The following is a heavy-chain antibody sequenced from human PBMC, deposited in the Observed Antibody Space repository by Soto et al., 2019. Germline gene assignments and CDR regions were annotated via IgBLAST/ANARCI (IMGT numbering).Heavy chain of an antibody. D-gene: IGHD1-1*01. J-gene: IGHJ5*02. CDR2: FYFSGST. CDR1: GASISSPSYY. CDR3: ARHRRATQTAETWFDP. V-gene: IGHV4-39*01. Sequence: PSETLSLTCTVSGASISSPSYYWGWIRQPPGKGLEWIGSFYFSGSTYYNPSVKSRVTIDVDTSNNQLSLKLTSVTAADTAVYFCARHRRATQTAETWFDPWGQGTLVTVSS.